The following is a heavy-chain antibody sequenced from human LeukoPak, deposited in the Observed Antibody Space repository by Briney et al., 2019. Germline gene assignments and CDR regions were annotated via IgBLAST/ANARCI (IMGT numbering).Heavy chain of an antibody. V-gene: IGHV3-66*01. CDR2: VYPGGST. Sequence: GCSLRLSCAASGFTVRSNYILGVRQAPGKGLAWVSVVYPGGSTYYADSVKGRFTISRDKSKNTLYLQMSSLRAEDTAVYYCASDGDYERTYYHYGMDVWGQGTTVTVSS. D-gene: IGHD4-17*01. J-gene: IGHJ6*02. CDR1: GFTVRSNY. CDR3: ASDGDYERTYYHYGMDV.